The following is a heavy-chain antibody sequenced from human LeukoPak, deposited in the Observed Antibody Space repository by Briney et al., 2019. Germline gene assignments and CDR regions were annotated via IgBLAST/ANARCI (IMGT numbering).Heavy chain of an antibody. V-gene: IGHV3-23*01. Sequence: PGGSLRLSCAASGFTFSSYAMSWVRQAPGKGLEWVSAISGSGGRIYYADSVKGRFTISRDKSKNTLYLQMNSLRAEDTAVYYCAKEMPVVVHSYGMDVWGQGTTVTVSS. CDR3: AKEMPVVVHSYGMDV. J-gene: IGHJ6*02. D-gene: IGHD2-15*01. CDR1: GFTFSSYA. CDR2: ISGSGGRI.